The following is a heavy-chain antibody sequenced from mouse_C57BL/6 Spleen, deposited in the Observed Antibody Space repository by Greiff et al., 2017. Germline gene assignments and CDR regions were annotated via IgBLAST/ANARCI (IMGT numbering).Heavy chain of an antibody. CDR2: IHPNSGST. J-gene: IGHJ4*01. Sequence: QVQLQQSGAELVKPGASVKLSCKASGFTFTSYWMHWVKQRPGQGLEWIGMIHPNSGSTNYTETFKSKATLTVDKSSSTTYMQLSSLTSTDYTVNNCARGNGRDYYAMDYWGQGTSVTVSS. V-gene: IGHV1-64*01. CDR1: GFTFTSYW. CDR3: ARGNGRDYYAMDY. D-gene: IGHD1-1*01.